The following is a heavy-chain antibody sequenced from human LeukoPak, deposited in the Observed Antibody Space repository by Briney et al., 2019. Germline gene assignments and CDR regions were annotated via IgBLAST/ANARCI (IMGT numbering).Heavy chain of an antibody. J-gene: IGHJ4*02. CDR3: AKDADLGYDFWSGYLSFDY. V-gene: IGHV3-23*01. Sequence: PGGSLRLSCAASGFTFSSYAMSWVRQAPGKGLEWVSAISGSGGSTYYADSVKGRFTISRDNSKNTLYLQMNSLRAEDTAVYYCAKDADLGYDFWSGYLSFDYWGQGTLVTVSS. CDR1: GFTFSSYA. CDR2: ISGSGGST. D-gene: IGHD3-3*01.